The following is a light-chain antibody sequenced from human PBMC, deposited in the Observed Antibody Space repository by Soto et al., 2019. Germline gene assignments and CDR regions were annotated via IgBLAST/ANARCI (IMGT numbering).Light chain of an antibody. CDR3: QQYSSSPYT. V-gene: IGKV3-20*01. J-gene: IGKJ2*01. Sequence: ELVLTQSPGTLSLSPGERATLSCRARQTVSSNYLAWYQQKPGQAPRLLIYGASSRATGIPDRFSGSGSGTDFTLTITRLEPEDFAVYYCQQYSSSPYTFGQGTKLEIK. CDR2: GAS. CDR1: QTVSSNY.